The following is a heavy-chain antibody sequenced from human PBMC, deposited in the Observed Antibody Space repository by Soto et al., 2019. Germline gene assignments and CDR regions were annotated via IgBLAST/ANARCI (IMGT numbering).Heavy chain of an antibody. CDR1: GFTFSSYA. V-gene: IGHV3-23*01. J-gene: IGHJ4*02. Sequence: EVQLLESGGGLVQPGGSLRLSCAASGFTFSSYAMSWVRQAPGKGLEWVSAISGSGGSTYYADSVKGRFPISRDNSKNRLYRQRNSLGAEDTAVYYGAKIKGGATTAFAYWGQGTLVTVSS. CDR3: AKIKGGATTAFAY. CDR2: ISGSGGST. D-gene: IGHD1-26*01.